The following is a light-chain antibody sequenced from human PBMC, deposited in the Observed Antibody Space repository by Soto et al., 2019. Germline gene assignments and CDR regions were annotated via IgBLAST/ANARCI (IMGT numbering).Light chain of an antibody. Sequence: QSVLTQPPSASGSPGQSVTISCTGTSSDVGGYNYVSWYQQHPGKAPKLMISEVSKRPSGVPDRFSGSKSGNTASLTVSGLQAEDEADYYCSSFAGNNNLVFGGGTNVTVL. CDR1: SSDVGGYNY. CDR2: EVS. CDR3: SSFAGNNNLV. V-gene: IGLV2-8*01. J-gene: IGLJ2*01.